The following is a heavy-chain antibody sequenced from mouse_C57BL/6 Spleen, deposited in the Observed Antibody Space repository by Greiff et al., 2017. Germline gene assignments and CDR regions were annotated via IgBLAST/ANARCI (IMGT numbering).Heavy chain of an antibody. CDR3: ANLANWDVGGY. V-gene: IGHV1-82*01. CDR1: GYAFSSSW. CDR2: IYPGDGDT. Sequence: IQLQQSGPELVKPGASVKISCKASGYAFSSSWMNWVKQRPGKGLEWIGRIYPGDGDTNYNGKFKGKATLTADKSSSTAYMQLSSLTSEDSAVYFGANLANWDVGGYWGQGTTLTVSS. D-gene: IGHD4-1*01. J-gene: IGHJ2*01.